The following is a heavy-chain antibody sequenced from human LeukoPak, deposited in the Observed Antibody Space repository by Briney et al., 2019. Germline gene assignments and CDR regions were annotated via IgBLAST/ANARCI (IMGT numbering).Heavy chain of an antibody. D-gene: IGHD3-22*01. Sequence: GGSLRLSCAASGLTFSSSAMSWVRQAPGKGLEWVSGISGTGDRTDYADSVKGRFTISRDNSKNTLFLQMNSLRTEETAVYYCAKDHPSSGYFSGFYYFYGMDVWGQGTTVTVSS. CDR2: ISGTGDRT. J-gene: IGHJ6*02. CDR1: GLTFSSSA. CDR3: AKDHPSSGYFSGFYYFYGMDV. V-gene: IGHV3-23*01.